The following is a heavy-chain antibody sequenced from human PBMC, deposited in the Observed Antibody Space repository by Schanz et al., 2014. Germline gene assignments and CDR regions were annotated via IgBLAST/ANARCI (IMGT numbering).Heavy chain of an antibody. Sequence: QVQLLESGGGVVQPGRSLRLSCAVSGFTFGGYALHWVRQAPGKGLEWVAVISYDGSTKYYADSVKGRFTISRDNSKNTRYLQINRLRAEDTAVYYCASGGYCTNGVCNGGRNWFDPWGQGTLVTVSS. CDR3: ASGGYCTNGVCNGGRNWFDP. J-gene: IGHJ5*02. CDR1: GFTFGGYA. V-gene: IGHV3-30-3*01. CDR2: ISYDGSTK. D-gene: IGHD2-8*01.